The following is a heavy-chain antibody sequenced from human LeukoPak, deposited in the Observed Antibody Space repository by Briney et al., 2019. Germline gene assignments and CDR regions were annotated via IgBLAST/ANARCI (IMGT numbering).Heavy chain of an antibody. Sequence: QSGGSLRLSCEASGFTFSSYWMHWVRQAPGKGLVWVSRINSDGSSASYADSVKGRFTISRDNAKNTVFLQMNSLRAEDTAVYYCARDMQWLVLEALDYWGQGTLVTVSS. CDR1: GFTFSSYW. CDR3: ARDMQWLVLEALDY. J-gene: IGHJ4*02. V-gene: IGHV3-74*01. CDR2: INSDGSSA. D-gene: IGHD6-19*01.